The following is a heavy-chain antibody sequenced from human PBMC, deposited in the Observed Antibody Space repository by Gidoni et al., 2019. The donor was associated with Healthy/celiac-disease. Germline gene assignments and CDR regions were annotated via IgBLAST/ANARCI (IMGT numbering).Heavy chain of an antibody. Sequence: QVQLVQSGAQVKKPGASVKVSCKASGYTFPSYDINWGRQATGQGLEWMGWMKHNSGNTGYAQKFQGRVTMTRNTSISTAYMELSSLRSEDTAVYYCARDLDSSSRKFRRKYFQHWGQGTLVTVSS. CDR3: ARDLDSSSRKFRRKYFQH. CDR2: MKHNSGNT. V-gene: IGHV1-8*01. D-gene: IGHD6-13*01. CDR1: GYTFPSYD. J-gene: IGHJ1*01.